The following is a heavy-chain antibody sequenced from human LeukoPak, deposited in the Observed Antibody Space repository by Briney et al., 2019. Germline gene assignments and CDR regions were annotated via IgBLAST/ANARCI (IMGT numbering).Heavy chain of an antibody. J-gene: IGHJ4*02. Sequence: PSETLSLTCTVSGGSISSYYWSWIRQPPGKGLEWIGYIYYSGSTNYNPSLKSRVTISVDTSKNQFSLKLSSATAADTAVYYCARHYYDSSGYYYVRYRGQGTLVTVSS. CDR3: ARHYYDSSGYYYVRY. V-gene: IGHV4-59*08. CDR2: IYYSGST. CDR1: GGSISSYY. D-gene: IGHD3-22*01.